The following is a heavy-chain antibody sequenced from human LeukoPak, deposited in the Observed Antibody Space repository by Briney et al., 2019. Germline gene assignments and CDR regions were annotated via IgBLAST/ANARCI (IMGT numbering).Heavy chain of an antibody. D-gene: IGHD2-21*02. V-gene: IGHV5-51*01. CDR3: ASRVGVAGTFDAFDL. J-gene: IGHJ3*01. Sequence: GESLKISCATSGYNFPRHWIGWVRQMPGKGLEYVGVIFPDDSDTRYSPSSEGHVTISADTSINTAYLQWRSLQASDTAMYFCASRVGVAGTFDAFDLWGQGTMVTVSS. CDR1: GYNFPRHW. CDR2: IFPDDSDT.